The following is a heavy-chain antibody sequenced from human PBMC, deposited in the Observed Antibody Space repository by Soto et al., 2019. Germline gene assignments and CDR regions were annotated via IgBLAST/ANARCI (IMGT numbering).Heavy chain of an antibody. D-gene: IGHD4-17*01. V-gene: IGHV4-39*01. Sequence: SETLSLTCTVSGGSVTNSSYYWGWIRQSPGKGLEWIGSVYYRGRSYSKSSVKSRVAISVDTSKNRFSLSLNSVTASDTAVYFCVSQRTTVPTQAYFDYWGPGALVTVSS. CDR3: VSQRTTVPTQAYFDY. CDR2: VYYRGRS. J-gene: IGHJ4*02. CDR1: GGSVTNSSYY.